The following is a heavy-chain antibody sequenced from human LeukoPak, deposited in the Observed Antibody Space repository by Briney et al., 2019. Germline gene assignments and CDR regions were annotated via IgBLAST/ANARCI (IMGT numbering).Heavy chain of an antibody. V-gene: IGHV4-59*08. CDR3: ARHSLADDYFDY. Sequence: SETLSLTCTVSGGSISSYYWSWVRQPPGKGLEWIGYIYYSGSTNYNPSLKSRVTMSVDTSKNQFSLKLSSVTAADTAVYYCARHSLADDYFDYWGQGTLVTVSS. J-gene: IGHJ4*02. CDR1: GGSISSYY. CDR2: IYYSGST.